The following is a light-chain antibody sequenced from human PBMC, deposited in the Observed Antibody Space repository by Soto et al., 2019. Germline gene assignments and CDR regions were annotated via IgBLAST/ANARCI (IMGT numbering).Light chain of an antibody. CDR3: QHLWT. CDR1: QSISSW. CDR2: KAS. J-gene: IGKJ1*01. V-gene: IGKV1-5*03. Sequence: DNKMTQSPSTLSASVGDRVTITCRASQSISSWLAWYQQKPGKAPKLLIYKASSLESGVPSRFSGSGSGTEFPLTISSLQPDDFATYYCQHLWTFGQGTKVDIK.